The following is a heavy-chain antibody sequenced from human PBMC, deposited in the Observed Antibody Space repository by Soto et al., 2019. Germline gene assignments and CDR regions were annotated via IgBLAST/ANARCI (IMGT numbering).Heavy chain of an antibody. J-gene: IGHJ6*03. Sequence: GGSLRLSCAASGFTVSSNYMSWVRQAPGKGLEWVSVIYSGGSTYYADSVKGRFTISRDNSKNTLYLQMNSLRAEDTAVYYCARVRSNPDVGDYMDVWGKGTTVTVSS. CDR3: ARVRSNPDVGDYMDV. CDR2: IYSGGST. D-gene: IGHD4-4*01. CDR1: GFTVSSNY. V-gene: IGHV3-66*01.